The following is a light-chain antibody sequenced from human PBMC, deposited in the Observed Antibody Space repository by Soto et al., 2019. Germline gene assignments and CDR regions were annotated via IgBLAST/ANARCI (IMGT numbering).Light chain of an antibody. CDR1: QSVSSK. V-gene: IGKV3-15*01. J-gene: IGKJ1*01. CDR3: QQYNSWLWT. CDR2: GAS. Sequence: EIVMTQSPSTLSVSPVEGSTLSCMASQSVSSKLAWYQQKPGQAPRLLIYGASTRATGIPARFSGSGSGTEFTLIISSLQSEDSAVYYCQQYNSWLWTFGQGTKVDI.